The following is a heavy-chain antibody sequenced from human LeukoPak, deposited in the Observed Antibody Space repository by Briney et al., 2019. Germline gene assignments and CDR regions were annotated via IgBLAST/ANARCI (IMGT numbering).Heavy chain of an antibody. J-gene: IGHJ4*02. V-gene: IGHV4-34*01. D-gene: IGHD5-18*01. CDR1: GGSFSGYY. CDR3: ARWAPRIQLWQDPGV. Sequence: SSETLSLTCAVYGGSFSGYYWSWIRQPPGKGLEWIGEINHSGSTNYNPSLKSRVTISVDTSKNQFSLKLSSVTAADTAVYYCARWAPRIQLWQDPGVWSQGTLVTVSS. CDR2: INHSGST.